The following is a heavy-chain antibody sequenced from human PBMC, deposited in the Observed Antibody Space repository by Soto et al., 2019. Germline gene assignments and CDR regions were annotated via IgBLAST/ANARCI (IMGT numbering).Heavy chain of an antibody. Sequence: GASVKVSCKASGYTFTGYYMHWVRQAPGQGLEWMGWINPNSGGTNYAQKFQGWVTMTRDTSISTAYMELSRLRSDDTAVYYCARDLQYYDFLTGYRPHYYRMYFWGQGSTVPGS. CDR1: GYTFTGYY. J-gene: IGHJ6*02. CDR3: ARDLQYYDFLTGYRPHYYRMYF. V-gene: IGHV1-2*04. CDR2: INPNSGGT. D-gene: IGHD3-9*01.